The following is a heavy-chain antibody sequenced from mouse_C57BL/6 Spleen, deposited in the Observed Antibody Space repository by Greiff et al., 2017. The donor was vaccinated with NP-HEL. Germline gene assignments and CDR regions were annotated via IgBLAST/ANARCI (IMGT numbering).Heavy chain of an antibody. Sequence: QVQLQQPGAELVRPGTSVKLSCKASGYTFTSYWMHWVKQRPGQGLEWIGVIDPSDSYTNYNQKFKGKATLTVDTSSSTAYMQLSSLTSEDSAVYYCARLGIYYDYDDGDFDYWGQGTTLTVSS. CDR1: GYTFTSYW. CDR3: ARLGIYYDYDDGDFDY. J-gene: IGHJ2*01. V-gene: IGHV1-59*01. D-gene: IGHD2-4*01. CDR2: IDPSDSYT.